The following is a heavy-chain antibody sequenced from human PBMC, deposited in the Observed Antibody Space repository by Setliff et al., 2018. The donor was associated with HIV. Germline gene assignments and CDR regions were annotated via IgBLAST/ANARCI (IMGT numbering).Heavy chain of an antibody. D-gene: IGHD1-1*01. CDR1: GGTLSSYA. CDR3: ATRGRDLGFDY. CDR2: IIPMLGIT. Sequence: ASVKVSCKAYGGTLSSYAITWVRQAPGQGLECMGGIIPMLGITNYAQRFQGRLTITADEYTGTAYMELSSLRSEDTAVYYCATRGRDLGFDYWGQGTLVTVSS. J-gene: IGHJ4*02. V-gene: IGHV1-69*10.